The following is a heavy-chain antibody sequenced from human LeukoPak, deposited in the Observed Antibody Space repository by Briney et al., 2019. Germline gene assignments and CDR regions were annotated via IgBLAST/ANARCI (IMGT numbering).Heavy chain of an antibody. CDR2: IYTSGST. J-gene: IGHJ3*02. CDR3: ARDLKGWFGESYDAFDI. CDR1: GGSINSYY. V-gene: IGHV4-4*07. Sequence: SEALSLTCTVSGGSINSYYWSWIRQPAGKGLEWIGRIYTSGSTNYKSSLKSRVTMSVDTSKNQFSLKLRSVTAADTAVYYCARDLKGWFGESYDAFDIWGQGTMVTVSS. D-gene: IGHD3-10*01.